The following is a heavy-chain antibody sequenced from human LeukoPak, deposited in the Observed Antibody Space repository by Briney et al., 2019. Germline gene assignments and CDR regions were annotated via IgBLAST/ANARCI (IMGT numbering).Heavy chain of an antibody. D-gene: IGHD4-17*01. J-gene: IGHJ4*02. CDR2: ISSDGSST. CDR3: ARDKFTVTTAFGY. CDR1: GFTFSSYC. V-gene: IGHV3-74*01. Sequence: GGSLRLSCAASGFTFSSYCMHWVRQAPGKGLVWVSSISSDGSSTCYADSVKGRFTISRDNSKNTLYLQMNRLRAEDTAVYYCARDKFTVTTAFGYWGQGTLVTVSS.